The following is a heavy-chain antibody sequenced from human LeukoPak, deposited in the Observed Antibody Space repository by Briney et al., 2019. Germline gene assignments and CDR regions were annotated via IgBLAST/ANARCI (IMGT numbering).Heavy chain of an antibody. J-gene: IGHJ6*03. CDR1: VYILTDYA. V-gene: IGHV1-3*01. Sequence: GASVKVSCKASVYILTDYAIHWLRQAPGQRPEWLGWMNAANGNTKDSQKFQRRITLIRDTSAATAYMELSSLRHYDLAVYYCARGRGTSDSNRDFYFYSYMDGWGKGTTVTVSS. D-gene: IGHD6-13*01. CDR3: ARGRGTSDSNRDFYFYSYMDG. CDR2: MNAANGNT.